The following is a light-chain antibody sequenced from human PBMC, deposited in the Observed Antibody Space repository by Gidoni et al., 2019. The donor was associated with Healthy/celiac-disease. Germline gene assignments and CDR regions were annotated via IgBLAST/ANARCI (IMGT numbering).Light chain of an antibody. J-gene: IGKJ1*01. V-gene: IGKV3-20*01. Sequence: DIVLTQSPGTLSLSPGERATLSCRASQSVRSSYLAWYQQKPGQAPRLLIYGASSRATGIPDRFSGSGSGTDFTLTISRLDPEDFAVYYCQQDGSSPRWTFGQGTKVEIK. CDR2: GAS. CDR3: QQDGSSPRWT. CDR1: QSVRSSY.